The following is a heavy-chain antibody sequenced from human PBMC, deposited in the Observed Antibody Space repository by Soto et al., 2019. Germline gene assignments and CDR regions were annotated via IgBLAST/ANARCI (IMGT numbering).Heavy chain of an antibody. CDR1: GYTFTNYG. V-gene: IGHV1-18*01. Sequence: QVQLVQSGAEVKKPGASVKVSCKASGYTFTNYGINWVRQAPGQGLEWLGWVSAYNGERRYAQRVQARVIMTTDTTTPTAYMEFRSLRSDDTAVYYCSRGTSIPASGDYWGQGTLVTVSS. CDR3: SRGTSIPASGDY. CDR2: VSAYNGER. D-gene: IGHD2-2*01. J-gene: IGHJ4*01.